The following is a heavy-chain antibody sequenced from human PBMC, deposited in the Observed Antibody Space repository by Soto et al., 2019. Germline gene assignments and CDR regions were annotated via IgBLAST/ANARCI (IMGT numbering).Heavy chain of an antibody. CDR3: ARDRGIRRVGATSGIDY. J-gene: IGHJ4*02. D-gene: IGHD1-26*01. CDR1: GGSVSSGSYY. CDR2: IYYSGST. Sequence: SETLSLTCTVSGGSVSSGSYYWSWIRQPPGKGLEWIGYIYYSGSTNYNPSLKSRVTISVDTSKNQFSLKLSSVTAADTAVYYCARDRGIRRVGATSGIDYWGQGTLVTVSS. V-gene: IGHV4-61*01.